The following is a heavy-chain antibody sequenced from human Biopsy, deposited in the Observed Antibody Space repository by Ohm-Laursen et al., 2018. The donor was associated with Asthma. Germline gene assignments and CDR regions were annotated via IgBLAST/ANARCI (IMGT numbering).Heavy chain of an antibody. D-gene: IGHD2-2*01. Sequence: ASVKVSCKASGYTFISYAMHWVRQAPGQRLEWMGWINAGNGNTKYSQKFQGRVTITRDTSASTAYMELSRLRSEDTAVYYCARKAGSCISRTCYSLDFWGQGTLVTVSS. CDR3: ARKAGSCISRTCYSLDF. CDR2: INAGNGNT. V-gene: IGHV1-3*01. CDR1: GYTFISYA. J-gene: IGHJ4*02.